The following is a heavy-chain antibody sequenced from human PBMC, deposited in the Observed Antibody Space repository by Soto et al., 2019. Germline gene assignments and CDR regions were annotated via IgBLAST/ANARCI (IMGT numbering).Heavy chain of an antibody. V-gene: IGHV3-30*18. CDR2: ISKDGSNK. CDR3: AKETGPQGGFDY. J-gene: IGHJ4*02. CDR1: GFTFSNYA. Sequence: GGSLRLSCAVSGFTFSNYAMHWVRQAPGKGLEWVAVISKDGSNKYYGDFVKGRFIISRDSSKNTLDLQMNSLREEDTAVYYCAKETGPQGGFDYWGQGTLVTVSS. D-gene: IGHD3-9*01.